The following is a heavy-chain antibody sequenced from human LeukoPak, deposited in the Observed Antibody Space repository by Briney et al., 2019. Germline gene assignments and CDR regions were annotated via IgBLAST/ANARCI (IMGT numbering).Heavy chain of an antibody. CDR1: GFTFSDYY. Sequence: GALRLSCAVSGFTFSDYYMNWIRQAPGKGLEWVSYISSSGSTIYYADSVKGRFTISRDNAKNSLYLQMNSLRAEDTAVYYCARVWYSGSYPVDYWGQGTLVTVSS. D-gene: IGHD1-26*01. J-gene: IGHJ4*02. CDR2: ISSSGSTI. V-gene: IGHV3-11*04. CDR3: ARVWYSGSYPVDY.